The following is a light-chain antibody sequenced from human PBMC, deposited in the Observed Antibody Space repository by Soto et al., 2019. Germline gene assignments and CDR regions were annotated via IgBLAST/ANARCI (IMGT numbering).Light chain of an antibody. Sequence: QSVLTQPPSVSGAPGQRVTISCTGSTSNTGAIYDVHWYQQLPGTAPKLLIYSNHNRPSGVPGRFSGSNSGTSASLAITGLQAEDEADYYCQSYDSSLSVLFGGGTKLTVL. V-gene: IGLV1-40*01. CDR3: QSYDSSLSVL. CDR1: TSNTGAIYD. CDR2: SNH. J-gene: IGLJ2*01.